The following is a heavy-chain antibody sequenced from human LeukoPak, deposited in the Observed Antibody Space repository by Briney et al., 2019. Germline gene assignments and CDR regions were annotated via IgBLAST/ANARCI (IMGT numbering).Heavy chain of an antibody. D-gene: IGHD6-13*01. CDR2: MNPKSGNT. V-gene: IGHV1-8*01. Sequence: GSVKVSCKASGYTFTSYDMNWVRQATGQGLEWMGWMNPKSGNTGYAQKFQGRVTITRNTSISTAFMELSSLRSEDTAVYYCARSRGSSSWYENWGQGTLVTVSS. CDR1: GYTFTSYD. J-gene: IGHJ4*02. CDR3: ARSRGSSSWYEN.